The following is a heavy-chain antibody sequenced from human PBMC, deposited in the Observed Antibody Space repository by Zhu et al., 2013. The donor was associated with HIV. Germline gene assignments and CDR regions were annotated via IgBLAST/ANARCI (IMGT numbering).Heavy chain of an antibody. V-gene: IGHV4-59*01. CDR3: ARDIEMATIGYFQH. D-gene: IGHD5-12*01. J-gene: IGHJ1*01. CDR2: IHYSGST. CDR1: GDSISSYY. Sequence: QVQLQESGPGLVKPSETLSLTCTVSGDSISSYYWSWIRQPPGRGLEWIGYIHYSGSTDYNPSLKSRVSISVDTSKNQFSLKLSSVTAADTAVYYCARDIEMATIGYFQHWGQGTLVTVSS.